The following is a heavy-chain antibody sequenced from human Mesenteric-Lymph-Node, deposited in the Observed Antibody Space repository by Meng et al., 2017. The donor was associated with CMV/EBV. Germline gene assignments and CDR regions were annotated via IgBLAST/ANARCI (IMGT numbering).Heavy chain of an antibody. D-gene: IGHD3-3*01. CDR3: ARDSGLRFLEWDYFDS. V-gene: IGHV4-61*01. CDR2: VYYTGNT. CDR1: GGSVSSGTYY. Sequence: SETLSLTCTVSGGSVSSGTYYWSWIRQPPGKGLEWVAYVYYTGNTNYNPSLKNRATISVDTSKNQFSLKLNSVTGADTAVSYCARDSGLRFLEWDYFDSWGQGTLVTVSS. J-gene: IGHJ4*02.